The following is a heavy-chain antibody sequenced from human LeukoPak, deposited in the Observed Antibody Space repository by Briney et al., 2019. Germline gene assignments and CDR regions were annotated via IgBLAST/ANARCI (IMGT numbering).Heavy chain of an antibody. CDR2: ISAYNGNT. CDR1: GYTFTSYG. J-gene: IGHJ4*02. D-gene: IGHD6-13*01. Sequence: ASVKVSCKASGYTFTSYGISWVRQAPGQGLERVGWISAYNGNTNYAQKLQGRVTMTTDTSTSTAYMELSSLRSEDTAVYYCARDAAAGTESDYWGQGTLVTVSS. V-gene: IGHV1-18*01. CDR3: ARDAAAGTESDY.